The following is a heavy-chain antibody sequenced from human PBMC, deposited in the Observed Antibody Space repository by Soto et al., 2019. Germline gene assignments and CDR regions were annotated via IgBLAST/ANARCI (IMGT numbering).Heavy chain of an antibody. J-gene: IGHJ6*02. V-gene: IGHV3-33*01. D-gene: IGHD4-17*01. CDR2: IWYDGSNK. CDR1: GFTFSSYG. Sequence: GGSLRLSCAASGFTFSSYGMHWVRQAPGKGLEWVAVIWYDGSNKYYADSVKGRFTISRDNSKNTLYLQMNSLRAEDTAVYYCAREPAYGGNSIYYYGMDVWGQGTTVTVSS. CDR3: AREPAYGGNSIYYYGMDV.